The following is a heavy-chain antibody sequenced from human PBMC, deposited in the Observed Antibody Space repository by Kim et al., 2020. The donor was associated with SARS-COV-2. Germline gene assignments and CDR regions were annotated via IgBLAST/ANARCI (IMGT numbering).Heavy chain of an antibody. D-gene: IGHD3-9*01. Sequence: ASVKVSCKASGYTFTSFAVNWVRQAPGQGLEWMGWIDTNTGNPTYAPGFTGRFVFSLDTSVSTAYLQISSLKADDAAVYYCARGNLRYFDWGGADYWGQGTLVTVSS. CDR3: ARGNLRYFDWGGADY. V-gene: IGHV7-4-1*02. J-gene: IGHJ4*02. CDR1: GYTFTSFA. CDR2: IDTNTGNP.